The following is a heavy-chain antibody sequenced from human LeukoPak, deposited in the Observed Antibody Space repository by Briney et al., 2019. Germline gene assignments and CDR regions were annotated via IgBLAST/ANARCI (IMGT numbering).Heavy chain of an antibody. CDR2: ISAYNGNT. V-gene: IGHV1-18*01. D-gene: IGHD2-15*01. CDR3: ARDESVEDIAFDI. Sequence: ASVKVSCKASGYTFNSYGISCVRQAPGQGLEWMGWISAYNGNTNYAQKLQGRVTMTTDTSTSTAYMELRSLRSDDTAVYYCARDESVEDIAFDIWGQGTMVTVSS. J-gene: IGHJ3*02. CDR1: GYTFNSYG.